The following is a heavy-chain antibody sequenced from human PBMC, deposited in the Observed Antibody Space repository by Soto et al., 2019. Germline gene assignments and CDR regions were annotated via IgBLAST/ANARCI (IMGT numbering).Heavy chain of an antibody. Sequence: QVQLQESGPGLVKPSQTLSLTCTVSGGSISSGGYYWSWIRQLPGKGLEWIGYIYYSGSTYYNPSLKSRVTISVDTSNNQFSLKLSSVTAADTAVYYCARAPPPTVITVYYFDYWGQGTLVTVSS. D-gene: IGHD4-17*01. J-gene: IGHJ4*02. CDR2: IYYSGST. V-gene: IGHV4-31*03. CDR3: ARAPPPTVITVYYFDY. CDR1: GGSISSGGYY.